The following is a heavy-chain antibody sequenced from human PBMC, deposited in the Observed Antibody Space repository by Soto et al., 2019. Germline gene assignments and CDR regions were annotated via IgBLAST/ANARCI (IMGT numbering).Heavy chain of an antibody. D-gene: IGHD1-26*01. V-gene: IGHV4-39*01. J-gene: IGHJ4*02. CDR3: ARLNGGSYGY. Sequence: PSETLSLTCTVSGGSISSSSYYWGWIRQPPGKGLEWIGSIYYSGSTYYNPSLKSRVTISVDTSKNQFSLKLSSVTAADTAVYYCARLNGGSYGYWGQGTLVTVSS. CDR1: GGSISSSSYY. CDR2: IYYSGST.